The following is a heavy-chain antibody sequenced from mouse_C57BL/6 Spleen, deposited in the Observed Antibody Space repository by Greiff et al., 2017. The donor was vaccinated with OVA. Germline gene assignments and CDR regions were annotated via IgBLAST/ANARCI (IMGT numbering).Heavy chain of an antibody. D-gene: IGHD1-1*01. CDR3: AREAYYGSSSYAMDY. CDR1: GYAFSSSW. Sequence: QVHVKQSGPELVKPGASVKISCKASGYAFSSSWMNWVKQRPGKGLEWIGRIYPGDGDTNYNGKFKGKATLTADKSSSTAYMQLSSLTSEDSAVYFCAREAYYGSSSYAMDYWGQGTSVTVSS. V-gene: IGHV1-82*01. CDR2: IYPGDGDT. J-gene: IGHJ4*01.